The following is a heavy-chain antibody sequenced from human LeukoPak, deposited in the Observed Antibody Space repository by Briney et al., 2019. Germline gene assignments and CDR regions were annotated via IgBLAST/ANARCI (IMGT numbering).Heavy chain of an antibody. CDR2: INPNSGGT. J-gene: IGHJ4*02. D-gene: IGHD2-2*01. Sequence: ASVKVSCKASGYTFTGYYMHWVRQAPGQGLEWMGWINPNSGGTNYAQKFQGRVTMTRDTSISTAYMELSRLRSDDTAIYYCASTGGGQRYCSSTSCSIDYWGQGTLVTVSS. CDR3: ASTGGGQRYCSSTSCSIDY. V-gene: IGHV1-2*02. CDR1: GYTFTGYY.